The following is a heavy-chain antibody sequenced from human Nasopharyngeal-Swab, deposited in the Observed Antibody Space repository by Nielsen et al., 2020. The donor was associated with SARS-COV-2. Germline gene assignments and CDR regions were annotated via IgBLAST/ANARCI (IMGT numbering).Heavy chain of an antibody. CDR1: GFTFSDYC. CDR2: ISTTGSSK. D-gene: IGHD3-3*01. J-gene: IGHJ4*02. Sequence: LSLTCAASGFTFSDYCMSWIRQAPGKGLEWVSHISTTGSSKYYADSLKGRFTISRDNDKNSLYLQMNSLRADDTAVYYCASGGYDFWSGYPSDYWGLGTPVTVSS. CDR3: ASGGYDFWSGYPSDY. V-gene: IGHV3-11*04.